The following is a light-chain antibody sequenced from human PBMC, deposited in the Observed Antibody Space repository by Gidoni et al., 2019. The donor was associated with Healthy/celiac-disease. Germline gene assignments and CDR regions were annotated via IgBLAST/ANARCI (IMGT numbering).Light chain of an antibody. V-gene: IGKV3-11*01. CDR3: QQRSNWPGFT. J-gene: IGKJ3*01. CDR1: QSVGSY. Sequence: EIALTQSQVTLSLTPGHRATLSCRASQSVGSYLAWYQQKPGQTPRLLIYDASNRATGIPARFSGGGSGTDFTLTIIGLAPENFAFYYCQQRSNWPGFTFGPGTKVDIK. CDR2: DAS.